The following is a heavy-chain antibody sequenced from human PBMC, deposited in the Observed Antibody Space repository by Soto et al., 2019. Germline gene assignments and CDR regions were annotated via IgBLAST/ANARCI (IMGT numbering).Heavy chain of an antibody. Sequence: EVQLVESGGGLVQPGGSLRLSCSASGFIFSSYWMTWVRHAPGKGLEWVANVKQDGSEQHYVDSVKGRFTISRDNVKNSLFLQMNSLRAEDTVVFYCVGDSGWVMDYWGQGTLGNVSS. J-gene: IGHJ4*02. CDR3: VGDSGWVMDY. CDR1: GFIFSSYW. V-gene: IGHV3-7*03. D-gene: IGHD6-19*01. CDR2: VKQDGSEQ.